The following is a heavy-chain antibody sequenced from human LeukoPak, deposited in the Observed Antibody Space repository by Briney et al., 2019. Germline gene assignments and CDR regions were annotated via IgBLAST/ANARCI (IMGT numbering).Heavy chain of an antibody. Sequence: HPGGCLRXXXAASGFTXXXXXXXXVRQAPGKXXXXXXXXXXXGGNTYXADSVKXRFTISRDNSKNTLYLQMNSLRAEDTAVYYCANPPTYCSSTACYDPFDYWGQGTLVTDSS. CDR3: ANPPTYCSSTACYDPFDY. V-gene: IGHV3-23*01. J-gene: IGHJ4*02. CDR1: GFTXXXXX. CDR2: XXXXGGNT. D-gene: IGHD2-2*01.